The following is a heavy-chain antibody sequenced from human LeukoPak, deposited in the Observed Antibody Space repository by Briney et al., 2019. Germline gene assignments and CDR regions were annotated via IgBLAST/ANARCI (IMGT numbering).Heavy chain of an antibody. D-gene: IGHD3-10*01. Sequence: PSETLSLTCAVYGGSFSGYYWSWIRQPPGKGLEWIGEINHSGSTNYNPSLKSRVTISVDTSKNQFSLKLSSVTAADTAVYYCARGGKLLWFGELLWSNWFDPWGQGTLVTVSS. J-gene: IGHJ5*02. CDR1: GGSFSGYY. V-gene: IGHV4-34*01. CDR3: ARGGKLLWFGELLWSNWFDP. CDR2: INHSGST.